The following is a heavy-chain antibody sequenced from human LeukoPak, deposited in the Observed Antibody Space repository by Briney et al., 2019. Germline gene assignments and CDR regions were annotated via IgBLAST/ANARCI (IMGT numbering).Heavy chain of an antibody. CDR3: ARATVTAYYFGY. Sequence: ASVKVSCKASGYTFTSYDINWVRQATGQGLEWMGWMNPNSGNTGYAQKFQGRVTITRNTSMSTAYMELSSLRSEDTAVYYCARATVTAYYFGYWGQGTLVTVSS. CDR1: GYTFTSYD. V-gene: IGHV1-8*03. D-gene: IGHD4-17*01. J-gene: IGHJ4*02. CDR2: MNPNSGNT.